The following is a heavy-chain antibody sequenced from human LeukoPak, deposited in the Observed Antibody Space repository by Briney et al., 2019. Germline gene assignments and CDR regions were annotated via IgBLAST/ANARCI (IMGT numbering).Heavy chain of an antibody. CDR1: GFTFSSYS. Sequence: GGSLRLSCAASGFTFSSYSMNWVRQAPGKGLEWVSSISSSSRYKYYADSVKGRFTISRDNAKNTLYLQMNSLRAEDTAVYYCAKGRIVVVTPPDYWGQGTLVTVSS. CDR3: AKGRIVVVTPPDY. CDR2: ISSSSRYK. V-gene: IGHV3-21*04. J-gene: IGHJ4*02. D-gene: IGHD2-21*02.